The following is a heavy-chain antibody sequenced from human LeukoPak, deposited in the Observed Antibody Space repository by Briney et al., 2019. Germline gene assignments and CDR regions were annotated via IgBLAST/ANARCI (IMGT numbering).Heavy chain of an antibody. D-gene: IGHD2-2*01. CDR3: ARGLLKGQLHLGYSYYMDV. CDR2: IYYSEST. CDR1: GDSISSYY. V-gene: IGHV4-59*13. J-gene: IGHJ6*03. Sequence: PSETLSLTCTVSGDSISSYYWSWIRQSPGKGLEWIGYIYYSESTYYNPSLKSRVTTSVDTSKNQFSLKLTSVTAADTAVYYCARGLLKGQLHLGYSYYMDVWGKGTTITVSS.